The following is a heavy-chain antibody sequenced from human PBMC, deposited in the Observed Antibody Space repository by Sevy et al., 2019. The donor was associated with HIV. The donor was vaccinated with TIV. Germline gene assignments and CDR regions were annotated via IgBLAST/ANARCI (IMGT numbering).Heavy chain of an antibody. J-gene: IGHJ4*02. CDR2: ISRTSSTI. CDR1: GFTFSSYS. CDR3: AREGTYYDSSGYQYYFHY. Sequence: GGSLRLSCAASGFTFSSYSMNWVRQAPGKGLEWVSYISRTSSTIYYADSVKGRFTISRDNAKNSLYLQMNSLRDEDTAVYYCAREGTYYDSSGYQYYFHYWGQGTLVTVSS. D-gene: IGHD3-22*01. V-gene: IGHV3-48*02.